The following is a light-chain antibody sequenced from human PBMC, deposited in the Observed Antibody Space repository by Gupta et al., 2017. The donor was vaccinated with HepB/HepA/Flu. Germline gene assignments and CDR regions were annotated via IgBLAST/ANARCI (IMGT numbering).Light chain of an antibody. J-gene: IGKJ1*01. CDR3: QQLNTYPPWT. CDR2: GAF. V-gene: IGKV1-9*01. Sequence: DFHLTQSPSFLSASVGDRVTITCRASQAISNYFAWYQQKPGEAPKLLIYGAFNLDTGVPSRFSGSGSGTEFTLTISSLQPEDLATYYCQQLNTYPPWTFGQGTKVEI. CDR1: QAISNY.